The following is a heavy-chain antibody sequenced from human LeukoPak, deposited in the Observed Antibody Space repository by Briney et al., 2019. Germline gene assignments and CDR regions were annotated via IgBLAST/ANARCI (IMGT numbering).Heavy chain of an antibody. V-gene: IGHV3-7*01. J-gene: IGHJ4*02. CDR2: INQDGSDK. Sequence: GGSLRLSCAASGFTFSSYWMSWVRQAPGKGLEWVANINQDGSDKNYVDSVKGRFTISRDNAENSLYLQMSSLRAEDTAVYYCARGGHRQKEFWGQGTLVTVSS. CDR1: GFTFSSYW. D-gene: IGHD3-10*01. CDR3: ARGGHRQKEF.